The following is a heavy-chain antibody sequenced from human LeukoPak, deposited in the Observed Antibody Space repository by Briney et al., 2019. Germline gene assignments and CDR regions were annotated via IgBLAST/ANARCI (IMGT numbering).Heavy chain of an antibody. CDR3: ARAYDYSNYGGY. D-gene: IGHD4-4*01. Sequence: PGGSLRLSCAASGFTFSSYWMHWVRQAPGKGLVWVSRINSDGNIKIYADSVKGRFTISRDNSKNTLYLQMNSLRAEDTAVYYCARAYDYSNYGGYWGQGTLVTVSS. J-gene: IGHJ4*02. CDR2: INSDGNIK. V-gene: IGHV3-74*01. CDR1: GFTFSSYW.